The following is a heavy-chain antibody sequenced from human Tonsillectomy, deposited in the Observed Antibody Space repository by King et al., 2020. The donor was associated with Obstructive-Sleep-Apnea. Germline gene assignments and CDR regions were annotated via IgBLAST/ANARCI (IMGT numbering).Heavy chain of an antibody. V-gene: IGHV3-30*18. J-gene: IGHJ4*02. CDR1: GFTFSSYG. Sequence: VQLQESGGGVVQPGRSLRLSCAASGFTFSSYGMHWVRQAPGKGLEWVTLISYDGSYKYYVDSVKGRFTISRDNSKNTLYLQMNSLRTEDAAVYYCAKGNYYDITYRFDYWGQGTLVTVSS. D-gene: IGHD3-22*01. CDR2: ISYDGSYK. CDR3: AKGNYYDITYRFDY.